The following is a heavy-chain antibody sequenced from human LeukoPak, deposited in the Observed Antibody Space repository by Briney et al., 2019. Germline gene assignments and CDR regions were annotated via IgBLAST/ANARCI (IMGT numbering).Heavy chain of an antibody. V-gene: IGHV1-2*02. CDR2: INPNSGGT. Sequence: ASVKVSCKASGYTFTGYYMHWVRQAPGQGLEWMGWINPNSGGTNYAQKFQGRVTMTRDTSISTAYMELSRLRSDDTAGYYCARVTTVVTPYSAFDIWGQGTMVTVSS. D-gene: IGHD4-23*01. J-gene: IGHJ3*02. CDR3: ARVTTVVTPYSAFDI. CDR1: GYTFTGYY.